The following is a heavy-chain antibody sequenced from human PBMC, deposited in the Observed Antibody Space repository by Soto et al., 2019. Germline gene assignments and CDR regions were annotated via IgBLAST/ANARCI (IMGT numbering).Heavy chain of an antibody. CDR2: ISYDGRNK. J-gene: IGHJ4*02. D-gene: IGHD5-18*01. V-gene: IGHV3-30*03. CDR1: GFTFSSFG. Sequence: GGSLRLSCAASGFTFSSFGMHWVRQAPGKGLEWVAVISYDGRNKYYADSVKGRFTISRDNAKNSLYLQMNSLRAEDTAVYYCARDYSSYGPFDYWGQGTLVTVSS. CDR3: ARDYSSYGPFDY.